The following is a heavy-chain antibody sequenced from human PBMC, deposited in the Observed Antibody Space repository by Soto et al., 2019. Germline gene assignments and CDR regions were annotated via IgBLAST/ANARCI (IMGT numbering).Heavy chain of an antibody. D-gene: IGHD6-13*01. Sequence: ASGPVSGTASGYTFTSCDINWVRQATGHGLERMGWMKPNSGNTGYAQKFQGRVTMTRNTSISTAYMELSSLRSEDTAVYYCARGGIAAADHYYYYDGMDVWGQGTTVTVSS. J-gene: IGHJ6*02. CDR1: GYTFTSCD. CDR3: ARGGIAAADHYYYYDGMDV. V-gene: IGHV1-8*01. CDR2: MKPNSGNT.